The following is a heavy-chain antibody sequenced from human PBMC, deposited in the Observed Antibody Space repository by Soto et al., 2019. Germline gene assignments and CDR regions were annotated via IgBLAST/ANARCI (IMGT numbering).Heavy chain of an antibody. D-gene: IGHD1-7*01. V-gene: IGHV2-5*01. J-gene: IGHJ4*02. CDR1: GFSLSTSGEG. Sequence: SGPTLVNPTHTLTLTCTFSGFSLSTSGEGVGWIRQPPGKALEWLGLIYWNDDKRYSPSLETRLVITKDSSKNQVVLTLTNMDPVDTGTYYCAHSGRYNWNYDYWGQGTPVTVSS. CDR3: AHSGRYNWNYDY. CDR2: IYWNDDK.